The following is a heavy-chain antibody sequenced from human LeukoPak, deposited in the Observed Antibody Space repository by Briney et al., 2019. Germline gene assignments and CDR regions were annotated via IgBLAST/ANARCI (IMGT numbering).Heavy chain of an antibody. J-gene: IGHJ5*02. V-gene: IGHV3-23*01. D-gene: IGHD6-13*01. CDR1: GFTLSTYA. CDR2: ISAGGRST. Sequence: GGSLRLSCAASGFTLSTYAMNWVRQAPGKGLEWDSGISAGGRSTYYADSVKGRFTISRDNSKNTLYLQMNSLTVEDTAVYYCAKSPRSAADNWFDPWGQGTLVTVSS. CDR3: AKSPRSAADNWFDP.